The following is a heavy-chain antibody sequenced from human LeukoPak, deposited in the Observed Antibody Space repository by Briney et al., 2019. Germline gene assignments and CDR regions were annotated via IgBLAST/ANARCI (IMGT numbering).Heavy chain of an antibody. V-gene: IGHV3-7*03. CDR3: ARNNGMDV. CDR1: GFTFNTYW. Sequence: GVLRLSCAASGFTFNTYWMHWVRQAPGRGPEWVANVNRDGSETYYLDSVKGRFTISKDNAKNSLYLQMNSLRAEDTALYHCARNNGMDVWGQGTTVIVSS. J-gene: IGHJ6*02. CDR2: VNRDGSET.